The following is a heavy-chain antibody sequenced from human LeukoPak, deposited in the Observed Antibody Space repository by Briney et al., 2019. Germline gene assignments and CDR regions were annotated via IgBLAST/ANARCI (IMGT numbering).Heavy chain of an antibody. J-gene: IGHJ3*02. Sequence: SETLSLTCTVSGGSISSYYWSWIRQPPGKGLEWIGYIYYSGSTNYNPSLKSRVTISVDTSKNQFSLKLSSVTAADTAVYYCARAPSGVYCGGDCYPLDAFDIWGQGTMVTVSS. D-gene: IGHD2-21*02. CDR1: GGSISSYY. CDR2: IYYSGST. CDR3: ARAPSGVYCGGDCYPLDAFDI. V-gene: IGHV4-59*01.